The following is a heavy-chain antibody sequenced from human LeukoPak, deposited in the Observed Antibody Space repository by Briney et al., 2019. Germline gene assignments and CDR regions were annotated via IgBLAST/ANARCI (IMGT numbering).Heavy chain of an antibody. D-gene: IGHD3-10*01. V-gene: IGHV1-8*02. CDR1: GYTFTTYA. Sequence: GASVKVSCKASGYTFTTYAMNWVRQAPGQGLEWIGWMNPNSGNTGYAQKFQGRVTMTRNTSISTAYMELSSLRSEDTAVYYCARFNGRGVSNDYWGQGTLVTVSA. J-gene: IGHJ4*02. CDR2: MNPNSGNT. CDR3: ARFNGRGVSNDY.